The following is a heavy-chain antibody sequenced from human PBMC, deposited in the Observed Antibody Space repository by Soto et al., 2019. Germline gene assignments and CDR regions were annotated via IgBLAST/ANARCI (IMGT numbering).Heavy chain of an antibody. Sequence: ASVKVSCKASGYTFTSYAMHWVRQAPGQRLEWMGWINAGNGNTKYSQKFQGRVTITRDTSASTAYMELSSLRSEDTAVYYCASLLPINRKSPRTQYYYYYCGMDVWGQGTTVTVSS. V-gene: IGHV1-3*01. J-gene: IGHJ6*02. CDR3: ASLLPINRKSPRTQYYYYYCGMDV. CDR1: GYTFTSYA. CDR2: INAGNGNT.